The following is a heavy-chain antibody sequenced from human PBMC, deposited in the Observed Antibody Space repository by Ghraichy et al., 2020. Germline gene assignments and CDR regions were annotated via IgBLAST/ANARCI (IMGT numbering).Heavy chain of an antibody. V-gene: IGHV3-23*01. CDR1: GFIFDSYG. CDR3: AKGRTSRWSFDS. D-gene: IGHD2-2*01. CDR2: ITSSGGST. Sequence: GGSLRLSCAASGFIFDSYGMTWVRLAPGKGLEWVSAITSSGGSTSYADSVRGRFTISRDNSKNTLNLQMNSLRVEDTAVYYCAKGRTSRWSFDSWGQGTLVNVSA. J-gene: IGHJ4*02.